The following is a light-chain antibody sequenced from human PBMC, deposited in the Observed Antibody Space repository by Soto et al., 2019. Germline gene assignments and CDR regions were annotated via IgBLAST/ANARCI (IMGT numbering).Light chain of an antibody. CDR1: SIDIGGYNY. Sequence: QPVLTQPASVSGSPGQSITISCTGTSIDIGGYNYVSWYQQHPGKAPKLMIYEVTDRPSGVSNRFSGSKSGNTAFLTISGLQAEDEADYYCSSYSSSNTLEVFGGGTKLTVL. CDR2: EVT. CDR3: SSYSSSNTLEV. J-gene: IGLJ3*02. V-gene: IGLV2-14*01.